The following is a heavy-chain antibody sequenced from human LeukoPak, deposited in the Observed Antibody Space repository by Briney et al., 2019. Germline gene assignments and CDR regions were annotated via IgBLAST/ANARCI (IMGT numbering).Heavy chain of an antibody. J-gene: IGHJ5*02. Sequence: PGGSLRLSCAASGFTFSSYWMHWVRQAPGKGLVWVSRINSDGSSTSYADSVKGRFTISRDNAKNTLYLQMNSLRAEDTAVYYCARDLSVTNDFWSGETPKLNNWFDPWGQGTLVTASS. CDR3: ARDLSVTNDFWSGETPKLNNWFDP. CDR1: GFTFSSYW. CDR2: INSDGSST. V-gene: IGHV3-74*01. D-gene: IGHD3-3*01.